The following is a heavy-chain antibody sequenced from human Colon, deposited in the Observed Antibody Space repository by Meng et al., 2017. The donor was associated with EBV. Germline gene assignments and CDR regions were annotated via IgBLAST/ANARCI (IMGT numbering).Heavy chain of an antibody. J-gene: IGHJ1*01. V-gene: IGHV4-4*02. CDR1: GDSITHHNW. Sequence: QVQVRAAGHSLVNPSETPALTSAAPGDSITHHNWWAWVRQPPGKGLEWIGEIHHRGSSANNPSLKSRVSMSIDKSKNQFSLKLTSVTAADTAVYHCLRGSGGSVWGQGTLVTVSS. CDR3: LRGSGGSV. CDR2: IHHRGSS. D-gene: IGHD3-10*01.